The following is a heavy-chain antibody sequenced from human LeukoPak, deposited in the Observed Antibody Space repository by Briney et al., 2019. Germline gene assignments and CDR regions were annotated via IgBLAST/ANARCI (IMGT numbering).Heavy chain of an antibody. CDR3: AKRGGYETMAAFDY. CDR2: ISPGGSDT. Sequence: GGSLRLSCAASGFTFNSYAMSWVRQAPGKGLEWVSAISPGGSDTYYADSVRGRFTISRDNSKNTLYLQMSSLRAEDSAVYYCAKRGGYETMAAFDYWGQGTLVTASS. V-gene: IGHV3-23*01. D-gene: IGHD3-16*01. CDR1: GFTFNSYA. J-gene: IGHJ4*02.